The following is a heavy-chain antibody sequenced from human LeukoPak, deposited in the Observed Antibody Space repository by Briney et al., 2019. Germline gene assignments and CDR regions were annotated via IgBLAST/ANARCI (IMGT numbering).Heavy chain of an antibody. Sequence: PSETLSLTCAVYGGSFSGYYWSWIRQPPGKGLEWIGEINHSGSTNYNPSLKSRVTISVDTSKNQFSLKLSSVTAADTAVYYRAREGSSSWVDYWGQGTLVTVSS. V-gene: IGHV4-34*01. CDR3: AREGSSSWVDY. CDR2: INHSGST. D-gene: IGHD6-13*01. J-gene: IGHJ4*02. CDR1: GGSFSGYY.